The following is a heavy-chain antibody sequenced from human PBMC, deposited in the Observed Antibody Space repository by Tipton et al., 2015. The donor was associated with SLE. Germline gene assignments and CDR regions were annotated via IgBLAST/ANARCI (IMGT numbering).Heavy chain of an antibody. Sequence: TLSLTCTVSGGSIISGGYYWSWIRQPAGKGLEWIGLIYSSGSTNYNPSLKSRVTISIDTSKNHFSLKLTSVTAADTAVYYCARDVGGYNTGWFPYYFDYWGQGTLVTVSS. D-gene: IGHD2-8*02. CDR1: GGSIISGGYY. CDR2: IYSSGST. V-gene: IGHV4-61*02. J-gene: IGHJ4*02. CDR3: ARDVGGYNTGWFPYYFDY.